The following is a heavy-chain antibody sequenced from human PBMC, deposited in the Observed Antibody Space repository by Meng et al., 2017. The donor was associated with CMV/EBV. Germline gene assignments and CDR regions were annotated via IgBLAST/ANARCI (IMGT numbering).Heavy chain of an antibody. CDR2: ISGSGGST. J-gene: IGHJ4*02. CDR1: GFTFSSYA. CDR3: AKSPVVLAPPYFDS. Sequence: GGSLRLSCAASGFTFSSYAISWVRQAPGKGLEWVSAISGSGGSTYYADSVKGRFTITRDNSKNALYLQMNSLRAEDTAVYYGAKSPVVLAPPYFDSWGQGTLVTVSS. D-gene: IGHD2-15*01. V-gene: IGHV3-23*01.